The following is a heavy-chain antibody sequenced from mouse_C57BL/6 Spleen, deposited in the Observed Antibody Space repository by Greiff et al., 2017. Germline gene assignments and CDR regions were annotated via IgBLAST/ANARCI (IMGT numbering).Heavy chain of an antibody. Sequence: QVQLKESGPELVKPGASVKISCKASGYAFSSSWMNWVKQRPGKGLEWIGRIYPGDGDTNYNGKFKGKATLTADKSSSTAYMQLSSLTSEDSAVYFCARSTGTFAMDYWGQGTSVTVSS. D-gene: IGHD4-1*01. CDR2: IYPGDGDT. CDR3: ARSTGTFAMDY. CDR1: GYAFSSSW. V-gene: IGHV1-82*01. J-gene: IGHJ4*01.